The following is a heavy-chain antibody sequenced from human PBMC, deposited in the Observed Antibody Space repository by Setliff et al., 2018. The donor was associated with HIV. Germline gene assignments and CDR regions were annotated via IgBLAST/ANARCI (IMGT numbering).Heavy chain of an antibody. Sequence: HPGGSLRLSCAASGFIVNNFEMNWVRQAPGKGLEWISYISSSGTIKKYASSVRGRFTISRDNAKKSLYLQMDSLRAEDTAVYYCARENSGTYLGGVFDYWGQGTLVTVSS. D-gene: IGHD1-26*01. V-gene: IGHV3-48*03. CDR3: ARENSGTYLGGVFDY. J-gene: IGHJ4*02. CDR1: GFIVNNFE. CDR2: ISSSGTIK.